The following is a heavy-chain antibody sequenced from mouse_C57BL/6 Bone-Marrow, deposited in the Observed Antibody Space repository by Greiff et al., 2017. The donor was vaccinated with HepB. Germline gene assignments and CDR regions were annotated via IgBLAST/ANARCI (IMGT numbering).Heavy chain of an antibody. J-gene: IGHJ1*03. CDR3: ARKCYYYGSSSYWYFDV. D-gene: IGHD1-1*01. CDR2: IWTGGGT. V-gene: IGHV2-9-1*01. CDR1: GFSLTSYA. Sequence: VKLVESGPGLVAPSQSLSITCTVSGFSLTSYAISWVRQPPGKGLEGLGVIWTGGGTNYNSALKSRLSISKDNSKSQVFLKMNSLQTDDTARYYCARKCYYYGSSSYWYFDVWGTGTTVTVSS.